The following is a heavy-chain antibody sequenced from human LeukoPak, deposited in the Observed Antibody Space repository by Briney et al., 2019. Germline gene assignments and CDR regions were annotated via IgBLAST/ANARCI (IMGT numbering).Heavy chain of an antibody. CDR3: ARLTYYYDSSGYYYVSYFDY. J-gene: IGHJ4*02. Sequence: SETLSLTCTVSGRSISSYYWSWIRQPPGKGLEWIGYIYYSGSTNYNPSLKSRVTISVDTSKNQFSLKLSSVTAADTAVYYCARLTYYYDSSGYYYVSYFDYWGQGTLVTVSS. V-gene: IGHV4-59*01. D-gene: IGHD3-22*01. CDR1: GRSISSYY. CDR2: IYYSGST.